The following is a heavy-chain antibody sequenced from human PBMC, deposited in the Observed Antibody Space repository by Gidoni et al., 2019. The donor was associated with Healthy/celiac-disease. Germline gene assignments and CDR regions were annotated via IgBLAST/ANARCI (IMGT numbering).Heavy chain of an antibody. Sequence: QVQLVESGGGVVQPGRSLRLSCAASGFTFSSYAMHWVRQAPGKGLEWVAVISYDGSNKYYADSVKGRFTISRDNSKNTLYLQMNSLRAEDTAVYYCARAMVQGVISESNWFDPWGQGTLVTVSS. J-gene: IGHJ5*02. CDR2: ISYDGSNK. CDR3: ARAMVQGVISESNWFDP. V-gene: IGHV3-30-3*01. D-gene: IGHD3-10*01. CDR1: GFTFSSYA.